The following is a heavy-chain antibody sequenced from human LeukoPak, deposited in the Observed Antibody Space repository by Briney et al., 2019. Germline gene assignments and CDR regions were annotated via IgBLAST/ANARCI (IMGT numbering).Heavy chain of an antibody. CDR2: IYYSGST. CDR3: ARALPSRPGSYLQRGGDY. J-gene: IGHJ4*02. V-gene: IGHV4-30-4*08. CDR1: GGSISSGDYY. Sequence: SQTLSLTCTVSGGSISSGDYYWSWIRQPPGKGLEWIGYIYYSGSTYYNPSLKSRVTISVDTSKNQFSLKLSSVTAADTAVYYCARALPSRPGSYLQRGGDYWGQGTXVTXXS. D-gene: IGHD3-10*01.